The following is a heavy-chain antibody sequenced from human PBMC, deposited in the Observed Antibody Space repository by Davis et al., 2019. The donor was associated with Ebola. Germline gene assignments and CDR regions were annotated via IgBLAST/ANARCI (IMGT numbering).Heavy chain of an antibody. D-gene: IGHD2-15*01. J-gene: IGHJ4*02. V-gene: IGHV3-9*01. CDR2: ISWNSGSI. CDR3: AKGSLYCSGGSCYDY. Sequence: GGSLRLSCAASGFTFDDYAMHWVRQAPGKGLEWVSGISWNSGSIGYADSVKGRFTISRDNAKNSLYLQMNSLRAEDTALYYCAKGSLYCSGGSCYDYWGQGTLVTVSS. CDR1: GFTFDDYA.